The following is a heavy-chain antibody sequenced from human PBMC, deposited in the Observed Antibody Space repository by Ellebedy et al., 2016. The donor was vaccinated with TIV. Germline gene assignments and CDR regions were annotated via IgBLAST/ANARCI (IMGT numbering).Heavy chain of an antibody. D-gene: IGHD3-16*01. CDR2: IYYSGST. CDR1: GGSISSGGYY. J-gene: IGHJ3*02. V-gene: IGHV4-31*03. Sequence: SETLSLXXTVSGGSISSGGYYWSWIRQHPGKGLEWIGYIYYSGSTYYNPSLKSRVTISVDTSKNQFSLKLSSVTAADTAVYYCARAGGGEIGYDAFDIWGQGTMVTVSS. CDR3: ARAGGGEIGYDAFDI.